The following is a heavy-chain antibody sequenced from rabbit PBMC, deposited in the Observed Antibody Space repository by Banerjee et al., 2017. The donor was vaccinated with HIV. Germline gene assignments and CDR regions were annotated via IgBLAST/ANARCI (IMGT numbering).Heavy chain of an antibody. D-gene: IGHD7-1*01. CDR3: ARQWDPYTTRNYRPYGMDL. J-gene: IGHJ6*01. Sequence: QEQLEESGGDLVKPEGSLTLTCTASGFSFSTSYWICWVRQAPGKGLEWIACIYAGSSGTTYYASWAKGRFTISKTSSTTVTLQMTSLTAADTATYFCARQWDPYTTRNYRPYGMDLWGPGTLVTVS. V-gene: IGHV1S45*01. CDR1: GFSFSTSYW. CDR2: IYAGSSGTT.